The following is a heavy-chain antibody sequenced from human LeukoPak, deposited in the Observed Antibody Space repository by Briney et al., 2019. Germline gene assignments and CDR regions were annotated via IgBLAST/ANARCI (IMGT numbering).Heavy chain of an antibody. CDR3: AGYYYDSSRGFDL. CDR2: INWNGAWT. V-gene: IGHV3-20*04. D-gene: IGHD3-22*01. Sequence: TGGSLRLSCAASGFKFDDYGMSWVRQAPGKGLQWVCDINWNGAWTGYADSVKGRFTISRDNAKNSLYLQMNSLRAEDTALYYCAGYYYDSSRGFDLWGQGILVTVSA. J-gene: IGHJ5*02. CDR1: GFKFDDYG.